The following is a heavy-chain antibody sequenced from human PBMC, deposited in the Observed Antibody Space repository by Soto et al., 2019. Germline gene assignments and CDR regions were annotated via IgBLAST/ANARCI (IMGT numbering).Heavy chain of an antibody. J-gene: IGHJ4*02. CDR2: INHSGST. D-gene: IGHD1-26*01. CDR3: ARGDPGGDY. Sequence: QGQLQQWGAGLLKPSGTLSLPGPSFVGSFRVYYGGWFRQPPGKGLEWIGEINHSGSTNYNPSLKSRVTISVDTSKNQFSLKLSSVTAADTAVYYCARGDPGGDYWGQGTLVTVSS. CDR1: VGSFRVYY. V-gene: IGHV4-34*01.